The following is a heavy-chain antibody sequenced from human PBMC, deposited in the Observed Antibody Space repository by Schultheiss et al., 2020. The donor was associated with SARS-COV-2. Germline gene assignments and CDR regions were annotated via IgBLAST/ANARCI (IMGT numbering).Heavy chain of an antibody. CDR3: AATSGPYDY. D-gene: IGHD2-15*01. Sequence: SETLSLTCTVSGGSISRSGYYWGWIRQSPGKGLEWIGSMFYTDNTYYNPPLKSRVTISADTSKNQFSLKLRSVTATDTAVYYCAATSGPYDYWGQGTLVTVSS. J-gene: IGHJ4*02. CDR1: GGSISRSGYY. CDR2: MFYTDNT. V-gene: IGHV4-39*01.